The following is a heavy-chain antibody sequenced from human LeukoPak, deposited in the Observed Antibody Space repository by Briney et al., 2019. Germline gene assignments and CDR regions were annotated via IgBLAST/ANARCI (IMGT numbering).Heavy chain of an antibody. J-gene: IGHJ6*03. CDR2: ISYDGSNK. V-gene: IGHV3-30*04. Sequence: PGGSLRLSCAASGFTFSSYAMHWVRQAPGKGLEWVAVISYDGSNKYYADSVKGRFTISRDNSKNTLYLQMNSLRAEDTAVYYCVGPSGELKGVYYYYMDVWGKGTTVTVSS. CDR3: VGPSGELKGVYYYYMDV. D-gene: IGHD1-26*01. CDR1: GFTFSSYA.